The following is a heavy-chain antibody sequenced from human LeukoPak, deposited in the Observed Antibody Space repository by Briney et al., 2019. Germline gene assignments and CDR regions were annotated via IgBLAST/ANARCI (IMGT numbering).Heavy chain of an antibody. D-gene: IGHD3-9*01. CDR1: GGSFSGYY. CDR3: ATNVLRYFDWLPLNAFDI. Sequence: PSETLSLTCAVTGGSFSGYYWSWIRQPPGKGLEWIGEINHSGSTNYNPSLKSRVTISVDTSKNQFSLKLSSVTAADTAVYYCATNVLRYFDWLPLNAFDIWGQGTMVTVSS. CDR2: INHSGST. V-gene: IGHV4-34*01. J-gene: IGHJ3*02.